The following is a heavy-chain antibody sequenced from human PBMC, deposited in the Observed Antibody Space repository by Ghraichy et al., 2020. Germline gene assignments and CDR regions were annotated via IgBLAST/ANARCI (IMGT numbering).Heavy chain of an antibody. D-gene: IGHD4-11*01. Sequence: SETLSLTCTVSGGPISESYWSWIRQPPGKGLEWIGYIYHSGSTNYNPSLKSRVTISLDKSKNQFSLKLRSVTAADTAVYFCARDEETTFDSWGQGTLVTVSS. CDR2: IYHSGST. V-gene: IGHV4-59*01. CDR3: ARDEETTFDS. CDR1: GGPISESY. J-gene: IGHJ4*02.